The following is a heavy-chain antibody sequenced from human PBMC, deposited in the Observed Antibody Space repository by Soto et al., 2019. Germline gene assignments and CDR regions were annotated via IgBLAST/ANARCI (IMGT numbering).Heavy chain of an antibody. V-gene: IGHV1-2*02. J-gene: IGHJ4*02. CDR3: ARVSVDVPE. CDR2: IDPKSGGT. Sequence: QLVQSGAEVKKPGASVRVSCKTSGPTFIAYYIHWVRQAPGQGLEWMGWIDPKSGGTTYAQKFLGRVTMTRDTTINTAYMDLNRLTSDDTAVYYWARVSVDVPEWGQGTLITFSS. CDR1: GPTFIAYY. D-gene: IGHD5-12*01.